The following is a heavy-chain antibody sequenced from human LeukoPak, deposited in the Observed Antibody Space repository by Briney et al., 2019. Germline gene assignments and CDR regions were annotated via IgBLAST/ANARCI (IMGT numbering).Heavy chain of an antibody. Sequence: SETLSLTCAVYGGSFSSYYWSWIRQPPGKGLEWIGYIYYSGSTNYNPSLKSRVTISVDTSKNQFSLKLSSVTAADTAVYYCARVNSGNYYHFDYWGQGTLVTVSS. J-gene: IGHJ4*02. V-gene: IGHV4-59*01. D-gene: IGHD1-26*01. CDR2: IYYSGST. CDR1: GGSFSSYY. CDR3: ARVNSGNYYHFDY.